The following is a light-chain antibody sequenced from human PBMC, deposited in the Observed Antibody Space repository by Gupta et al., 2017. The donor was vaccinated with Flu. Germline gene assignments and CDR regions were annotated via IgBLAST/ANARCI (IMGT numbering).Light chain of an antibody. CDR3: DTWDSSRSLMV. J-gene: IGLJ3*02. CDR2: ENN. CDR1: STYIGKYY. V-gene: IGLV1-51*02. Sequence: QSVFTQPPSLSAAARQKVTISCSGSSTYIGKYYVSWYHPLSGEAPKLLLYENNQRPSGIPERFSGSKSGTSATLVITWLQAGDEADFYCDTWDSSRSLMVFGGGTKLTVL.